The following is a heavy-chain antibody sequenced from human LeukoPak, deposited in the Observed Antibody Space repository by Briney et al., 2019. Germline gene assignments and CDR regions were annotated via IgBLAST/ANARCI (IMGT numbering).Heavy chain of an antibody. CDR2: ISGDSGRT. J-gene: IGHJ4*02. CDR3: AKEDNCGGDCGPDY. V-gene: IGHV3-23*01. Sequence: GGSLRLSCAASGFTFSSYAMSWVRQAPGKGLEWVSGISGDSGRTIYTDSVKGRFTISRDNSKNTLYLQMNSLRAEDTAVYYCAKEDNCGGDCGPDYWGQGTLVTVSS. D-gene: IGHD2-21*02. CDR1: GFTFSSYA.